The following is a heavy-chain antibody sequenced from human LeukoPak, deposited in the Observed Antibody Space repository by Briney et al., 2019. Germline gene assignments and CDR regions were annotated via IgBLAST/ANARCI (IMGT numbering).Heavy chain of an antibody. J-gene: IGHJ4*02. D-gene: IGHD1-14*01. CDR3: ARGAASGGRRLDY. Sequence: GASVKASCKASGYTFTSYYMHWVRQAPGQGLEWMGIINPSDAGTSYAQKFQGRVTMTRDTSTSTVYVELSSLRSEDTAVYYCARGAASGGRRLDYWGQGTLVTVSS. V-gene: IGHV1-46*01. CDR1: GYTFTSYY. CDR2: INPSDAGT.